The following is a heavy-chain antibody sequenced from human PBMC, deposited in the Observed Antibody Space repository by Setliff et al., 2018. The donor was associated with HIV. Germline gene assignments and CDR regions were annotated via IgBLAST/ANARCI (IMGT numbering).Heavy chain of an antibody. Sequence: SETLSLTCTVSGGSISSGDYYWSWIRQPPGKGLEWIGYIYYSGSIYYNPSLKSRVTISIDTSKNQFSLKLSSETAADTAVYYCARAPLSRLRSYYYYYGMDVWGQGTTVTVSS. CDR2: IYYSGSI. V-gene: IGHV4-30-4*08. CDR3: ARAPLSRLRSYYYYYGMDV. J-gene: IGHJ6*02. D-gene: IGHD4-17*01. CDR1: GGSISSGDYY.